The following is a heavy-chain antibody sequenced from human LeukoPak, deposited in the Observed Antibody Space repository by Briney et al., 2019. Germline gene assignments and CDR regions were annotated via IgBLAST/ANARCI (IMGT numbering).Heavy chain of an antibody. V-gene: IGHV4-34*01. J-gene: IGHJ3*02. Sequence: SETLSLTCAVYGGSFSGYYWSWIRQPPGKGLEWIGEINHSGSTNYNPSLKSRVTISVDTSKNQFSLKLSSVTAADTAVYYCARGYGDYADAFDIWGQGTMVTVSS. CDR3: ARGYGDYADAFDI. D-gene: IGHD4-17*01. CDR2: INHSGST. CDR1: GGSFSGYY.